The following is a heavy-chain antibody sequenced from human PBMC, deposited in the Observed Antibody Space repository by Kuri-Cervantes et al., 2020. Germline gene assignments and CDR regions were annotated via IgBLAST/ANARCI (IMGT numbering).Heavy chain of an antibody. CDR2: ISGSGNTT. CDR1: GFTFSSYA. J-gene: IGHJ4*02. V-gene: IGHV3-23*01. D-gene: IGHD4-23*01. Sequence: GGSLRLSCAASGFTFSSYAMTWVRQAPGKGLEWVSFISGSGNTTKYADSVKGRFIISRDNSRDTLHLQMNSLRAEDTAVYYCAKSGSTVITFDYWGQGTLVTVSS. CDR3: AKSGSTVITFDY.